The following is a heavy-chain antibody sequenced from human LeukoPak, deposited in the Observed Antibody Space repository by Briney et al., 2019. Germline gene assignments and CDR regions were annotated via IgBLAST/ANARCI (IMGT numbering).Heavy chain of an antibody. V-gene: IGHV5-51*01. J-gene: IGHJ2*01. Sequence: GESLKISWECSGYTFTKYLIGWVRQMPRKGLEWMGIIHPGDSHTWYSPSFQGQVTISADKSISMSYLQLSSLKASDTAMYFCERQPGMTAKSWYFDLWGRGTLVTVSS. CDR1: GYTFTKYL. CDR2: IHPGDSHT. D-gene: IGHD6-13*01. CDR3: ERQPGMTAKSWYFDL.